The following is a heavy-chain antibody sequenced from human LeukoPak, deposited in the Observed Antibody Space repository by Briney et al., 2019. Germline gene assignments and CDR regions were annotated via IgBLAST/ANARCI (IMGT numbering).Heavy chain of an antibody. CDR1: GFSFGDYA. J-gene: IGHJ4*02. Sequence: GRSLRLSCAASGFSFGDYAMYWVRQAPGKGLEWVSGISWNSGAVGYADSVKGRFTISRDNAKNSLYLHMNSLRAEDMALYYCAKGSGNMVRGVLFDYWGQGTLVTVSS. D-gene: IGHD3-10*01. V-gene: IGHV3-9*03. CDR3: AKGSGNMVRGVLFDY. CDR2: ISWNSGAV.